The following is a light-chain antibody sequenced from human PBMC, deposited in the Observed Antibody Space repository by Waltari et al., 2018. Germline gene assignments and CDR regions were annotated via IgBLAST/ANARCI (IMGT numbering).Light chain of an antibody. CDR2: EVN. CDR1: RSDICTYKF. CDR3: SSYAGTKKLL. V-gene: IGLV2-8*01. Sequence: QSALTQPPSASGSPGQSVTLSCRGSRSDICTYKFVPWYQQHPGKSPKLIIYEVNQRPSGVPDRFSGSKSGNTASLTVSGLLPEDEADYYCSSYAGTKKLLFGGVTKLTVL. J-gene: IGLJ2*01.